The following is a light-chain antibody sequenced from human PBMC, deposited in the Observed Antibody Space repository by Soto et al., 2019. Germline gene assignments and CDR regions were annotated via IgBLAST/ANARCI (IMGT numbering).Light chain of an antibody. Sequence: EIVMTQSPATLSVSPGERATLSCRASQSVSSNLDWYQQKPGQAPRLLIYAASTRATGIPARFSGSGSGTEFTLTISSLQSEDFSFYYCQQYNNWPPWTFGQGTKVEIK. CDR3: QQYNNWPPWT. V-gene: IGKV3-15*01. CDR2: AAS. J-gene: IGKJ1*01. CDR1: QSVSSN.